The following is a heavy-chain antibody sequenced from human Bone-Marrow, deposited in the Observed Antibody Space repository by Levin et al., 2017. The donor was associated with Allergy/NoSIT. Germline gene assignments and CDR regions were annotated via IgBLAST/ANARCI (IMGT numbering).Heavy chain of an antibody. CDR2: IKSKTDGGTT. J-gene: IGHJ4*02. CDR1: GFTFSNAW. CDR3: TTVARNDGRRTFDY. Sequence: GESLKISCAASGFTFSNAWMSWVRQAPGKGLEWVGRIKSKTDGGTTDYAAPVKGRFTIPRDDSKNTLYLQMNSLKTEDTAVYYCTTVARNDGRRTFDYWGQGTLVTVSS. V-gene: IGHV3-15*01. D-gene: IGHD1-1*01.